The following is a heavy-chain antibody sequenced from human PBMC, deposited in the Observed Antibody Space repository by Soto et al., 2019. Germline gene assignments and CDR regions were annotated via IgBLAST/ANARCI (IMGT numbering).Heavy chain of an antibody. CDR3: ARVKLGSYDWVDP. CDR1: GFTFCSYW. D-gene: IGHD3-16*01. V-gene: IGHV3-74*01. Sequence: GGSLRLSCAASGFTFCSYWLHWVRQAPGEGLVWVSRINPDGGRTNYADSVKGRFTISRDNAKNTLYLQMDSLRAEDTAVYYCARVKLGSYDWVDPWGQGTLVTVSS. J-gene: IGHJ5*02. CDR2: INPDGGRT.